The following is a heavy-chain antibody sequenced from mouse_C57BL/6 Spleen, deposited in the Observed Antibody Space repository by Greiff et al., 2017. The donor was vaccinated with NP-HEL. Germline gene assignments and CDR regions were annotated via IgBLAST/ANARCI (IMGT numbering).Heavy chain of an antibody. CDR3: ARQYLDGYYVKGYFDV. D-gene: IGHD2-3*01. Sequence: QVQLQQPGAELVRPGSSVKLSCKASGYTFTSYWMHWVKQRPIQGLEWIGNIDPSDSETHYNQKFKDKATLTVDKSSSTAYMQLSSLTSEDSAVYFCARQYLDGYYVKGYFDVWGTGTTVTVSS. J-gene: IGHJ1*03. V-gene: IGHV1-52*01. CDR1: GYTFTSYW. CDR2: IDPSDSET.